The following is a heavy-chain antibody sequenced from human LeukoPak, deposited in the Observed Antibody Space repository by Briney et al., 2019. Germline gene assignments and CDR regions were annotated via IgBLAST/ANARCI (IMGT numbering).Heavy chain of an antibody. V-gene: IGHV1-24*01. CDR1: GHTLSKLS. CDR3: AASSPYNWKAHDY. J-gene: IGHJ4*02. Sequence: ASVKVSCKVSGHTLSKLSMHWLRQALGKGLECMGGFEPEDGKIISAQKFLGRVTMTEGTSTDTAYMELTRLTSADTAVYYCAASSPYNWKAHDYWGQGTLLIVSS. CDR2: FEPEDGKI. D-gene: IGHD1-20*01.